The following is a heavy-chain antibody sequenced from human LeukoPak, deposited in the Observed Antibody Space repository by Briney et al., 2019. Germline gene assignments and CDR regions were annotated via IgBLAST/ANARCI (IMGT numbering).Heavy chain of an antibody. CDR2: IWYDGSNK. D-gene: IGHD6-6*01. Sequence: PGGSLRLSCAASGFTFSSYGMHWVRQAPGKGLEWVAVIWYDGSNKYYADSVKGRFTISRDNSKNTLYLQMNSLRAGDTAVYYCARDASRGSSSSRRSPYFDYWGQGTLVTVSS. J-gene: IGHJ4*02. CDR1: GFTFSSYG. V-gene: IGHV3-33*01. CDR3: ARDASRGSSSSRRSPYFDY.